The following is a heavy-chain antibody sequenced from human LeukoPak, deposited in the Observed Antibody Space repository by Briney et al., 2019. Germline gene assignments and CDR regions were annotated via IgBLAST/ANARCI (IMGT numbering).Heavy chain of an antibody. Sequence: SVKVSCKASGGTFSSYAISWVRQAPGQGLEWMRGIIPIFGTANYAQKFQGRVTITADESTSTAYMELSSLRSEDTAVYYCAGGYDFWSGSPYYYYYMDVWGKGTTVTVSS. CDR3: AGGYDFWSGSPYYYYYMDV. J-gene: IGHJ6*03. CDR2: IIPIFGTA. CDR1: GGTFSSYA. V-gene: IGHV1-69*01. D-gene: IGHD3-3*01.